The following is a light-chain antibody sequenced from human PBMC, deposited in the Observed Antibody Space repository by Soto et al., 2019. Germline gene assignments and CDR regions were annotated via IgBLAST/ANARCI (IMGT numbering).Light chain of an antibody. CDR3: QKYNSAPHT. V-gene: IGKV1-27*01. Sequence: DIQMTQSPSSLSASVGDRVTITRRASQGISNYLAWYQQKPGKVPKLLINAASTLQSGVPSRFSGSGSGTDFTLTISSLQPEDVATYYCQKYNSAPHTIGQGTKVDIK. CDR2: AAS. CDR1: QGISNY. J-gene: IGKJ1*01.